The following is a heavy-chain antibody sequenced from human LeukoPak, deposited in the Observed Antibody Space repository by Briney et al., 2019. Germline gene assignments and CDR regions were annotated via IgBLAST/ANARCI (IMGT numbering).Heavy chain of an antibody. Sequence: PSETLSLTCTLSGGSISSYYWSWLRQPPGRGLEWLGYIYHSGSTDYDPSLKRRVTISVDTSKSQFSLKLASVTAADTAVYYCATLTTVVTAYYFDYCGRGTLVTVSS. CDR1: GGSISSYY. CDR2: IYHSGST. J-gene: IGHJ4*02. D-gene: IGHD4-23*01. CDR3: ATLTTVVTAYYFDY. V-gene: IGHV4-4*09.